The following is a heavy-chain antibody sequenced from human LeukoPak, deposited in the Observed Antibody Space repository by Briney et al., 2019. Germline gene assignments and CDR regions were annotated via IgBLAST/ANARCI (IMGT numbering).Heavy chain of an antibody. Sequence: PSETLSLTCSVSGGSITGHYWSWIRQPPGKGLEWFGYIYYTGTTKYNPSLENRVTISVDTSNNQFSLKLRSVTAADTAVYYCARRSYGGYVSYFDYWGQGTLVTVSS. V-gene: IGHV4-59*11. D-gene: IGHD4-17*01. CDR1: GGSITGHY. CDR2: IYYTGTT. J-gene: IGHJ4*02. CDR3: ARRSYGGYVSYFDY.